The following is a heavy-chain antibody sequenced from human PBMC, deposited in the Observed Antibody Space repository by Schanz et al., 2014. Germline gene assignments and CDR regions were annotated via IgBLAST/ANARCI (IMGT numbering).Heavy chain of an antibody. D-gene: IGHD3-16*02. CDR2: IATSSSTR. J-gene: IGHJ1*01. CDR3: ASGVLASSLQKGLQF. V-gene: IGHV3-48*01. Sequence: EVRLVESGGGLVQPGGSLRLSCEASGFDFNSYSMNWVRQVPGKWLEGLSYIATSSSTRHYADSVKGRVTISRDNAKNSVSLQMRRRRVEDTAVYYCASGVLASSLQKGLQFWGRGTLVIVSS. CDR1: GFDFNSYS.